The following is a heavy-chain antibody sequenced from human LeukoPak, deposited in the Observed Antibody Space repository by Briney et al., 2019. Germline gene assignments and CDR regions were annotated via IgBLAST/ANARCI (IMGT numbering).Heavy chain of an antibody. CDR3: VRDLFDDYSLDY. CDR2: INFDSSLM. D-gene: IGHD3-16*01. Sequence: GGSLRLSCAASGFTFSSYSMNWVRQAPGKGLDWVSSINFDSSLMYCAESMKGRFTISRDNARNSLYLQMNSLRAEDTAVYYCVRDLFDDYSLDYWGQGTLVTVSS. CDR1: GFTFSSYS. V-gene: IGHV3-21*01. J-gene: IGHJ4*02.